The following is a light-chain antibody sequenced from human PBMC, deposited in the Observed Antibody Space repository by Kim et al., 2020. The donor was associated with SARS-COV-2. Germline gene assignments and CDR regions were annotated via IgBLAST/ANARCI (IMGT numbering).Light chain of an antibody. J-gene: IGLJ3*02. CDR2: KDS. Sequence: SYELTQPPSVSVSPGQTARITCSGDALPKQYVYWYQQKPGQAPVLVIYKDSERPSGIPERFSGSSSGTTVTLTISGAQAEDEADYHCQAADSSGTYVMFG. CDR3: QAADSSGTYVM. V-gene: IGLV3-25*03. CDR1: ALPKQY.